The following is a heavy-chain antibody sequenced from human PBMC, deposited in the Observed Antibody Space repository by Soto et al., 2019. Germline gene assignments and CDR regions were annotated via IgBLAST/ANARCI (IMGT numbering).Heavy chain of an antibody. CDR1: GGSFSGYY. J-gene: IGHJ6*02. Sequence: QVQLQQWGAGLLKPSETLSLTCAVYGGSFSGYYWSWIRQPPGKGLEWIGEIKHSGSTNYNPSLKSRVTISVDTSKNQSSVKLSSVTAANTAVYYCARVNPHTGTTERYYYYYYGMDVSGQGTTVTVSS. CDR2: IKHSGST. D-gene: IGHD1-1*01. CDR3: ARVNPHTGTTERYYYYYYGMDV. V-gene: IGHV4-34*01.